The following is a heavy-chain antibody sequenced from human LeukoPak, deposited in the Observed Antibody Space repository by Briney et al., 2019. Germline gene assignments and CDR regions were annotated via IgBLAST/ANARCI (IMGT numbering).Heavy chain of an antibody. D-gene: IGHD5/OR15-5a*01. CDR2: VYHSGTD. CDR1: GYSISSGYY. CDR3: ARASTLNYYFGMDV. J-gene: IGHJ6*02. V-gene: IGHV4-38-2*02. Sequence: SETLSLTCTVSGYSISSGYYWGWIRQPPGKGLEWIGNVYHSGTDFYNPSLKSRVTISVDTSKNQFSLNLSSVTAADTAVYYCARASTLNYYFGMDVWGQGTTVTVSS.